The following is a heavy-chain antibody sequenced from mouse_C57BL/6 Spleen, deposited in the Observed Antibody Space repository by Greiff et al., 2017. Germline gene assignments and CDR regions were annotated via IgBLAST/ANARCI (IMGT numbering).Heavy chain of an antibody. CDR3: ARTAINWAFAY. J-gene: IGHJ3*01. Sequence: VQLQQSGPEMVKPGASVTISCKASGYAFSSSWMNWVKRRPGRGLVWIGRIYPGDGGTNYNGTFKGKATLTSDTSSSTAYTQLSSLTSEDSAVYFCARTAINWAFAYWGQGTLVTVSA. CDR2: IYPGDGGT. D-gene: IGHD4-1*01. CDR1: GYAFSSSW. V-gene: IGHV1-82*01.